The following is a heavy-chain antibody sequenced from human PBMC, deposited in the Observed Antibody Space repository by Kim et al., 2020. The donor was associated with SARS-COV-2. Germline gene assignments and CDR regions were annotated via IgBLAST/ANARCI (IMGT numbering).Heavy chain of an antibody. D-gene: IGHD1-26*01. J-gene: IGHJ4*02. CDR1: GFTFDDYA. V-gene: IGHV3-9*01. CDR2: ISWNSGSI. CDR3: AKDSGRAGYSRGYFDY. Sequence: GGSLRLSCAASGFTFDDYAMHWVWQAPGKGLEWVSGISWNSGSIGYADSVKGRFTISRDNAKNSLYLQMNSLRAEDTALYYCAKDSGRAGYSRGYFDYWGQGTLVTVSS.